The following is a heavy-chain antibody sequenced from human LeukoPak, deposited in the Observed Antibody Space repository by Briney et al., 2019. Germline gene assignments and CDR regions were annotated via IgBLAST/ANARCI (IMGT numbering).Heavy chain of an antibody. CDR3: ARDRYDSSRYGTFDY. V-gene: IGHV3-21*01. D-gene: IGHD3-22*01. CDR2: VSSGSSYT. J-gene: IGHJ4*02. Sequence: GGSLRLSCAASGFTFSRYSMNWVRQAPGKGLEWVASVSSGSSYTYYSDSVKGRFTISRDNAKNSLYLQMNSLRAEDTAVYYCARDRYDSSRYGTFDYWGQGTLVTVSS. CDR1: GFTFSRYS.